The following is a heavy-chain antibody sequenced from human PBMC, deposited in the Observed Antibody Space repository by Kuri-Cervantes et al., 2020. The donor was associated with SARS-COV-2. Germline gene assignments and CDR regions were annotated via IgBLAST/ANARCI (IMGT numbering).Heavy chain of an antibody. CDR2: INPHSGET. J-gene: IGHJ5*02. CDR1: GYTFTSYG. CDR3: TRELKSAGWFDP. Sequence: ASVKVSCKASGYTFTSYGISWVRQAPGQGPEWMAWINPHSGETGYAQKFEGRVTITSITSMNTVYLEVSRLTSQDTAIYYCTRELKSAGWFDPWGQGTLVTVSS. D-gene: IGHD6-13*01. V-gene: IGHV1-8*03.